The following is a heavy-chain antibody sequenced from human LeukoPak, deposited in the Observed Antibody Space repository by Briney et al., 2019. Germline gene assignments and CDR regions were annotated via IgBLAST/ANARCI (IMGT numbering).Heavy chain of an antibody. J-gene: IGHJ4*02. CDR3: ARVSRVTPGVDY. Sequence: PSETLSLTCTVSGGSISSGNCYWSWLRQPPGPGLEWVGYIYYSGTTYYNPSLKSRVTISVDTSKNQFSLKLSSVTAADTAVYYCARVSRVTPGVDYWGQGTLVTVSS. CDR2: IYYSGTT. V-gene: IGHV4-30-4*01. CDR1: GGSISSGNCY. D-gene: IGHD2-21*02.